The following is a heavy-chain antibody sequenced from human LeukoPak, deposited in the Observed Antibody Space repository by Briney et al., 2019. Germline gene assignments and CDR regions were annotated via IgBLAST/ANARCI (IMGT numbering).Heavy chain of an antibody. CDR3: LYGGNSGDWVY. J-gene: IGHJ4*02. Sequence: SGTLSLTCAVSGGSISSSNWWSWVHQPPGKGLEWIGEIYHSGSTNYNPSLKSRVTMSVDKSKNQFSLNLNSVTAADTAVYYCLYGGNSGDWVYWGQGTLVTVSS. V-gene: IGHV4-4*02. CDR2: IYHSGST. CDR1: GGSISSSNW. D-gene: IGHD4-23*01.